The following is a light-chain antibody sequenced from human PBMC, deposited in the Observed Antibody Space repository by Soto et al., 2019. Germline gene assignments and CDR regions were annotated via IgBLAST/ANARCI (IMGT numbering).Light chain of an antibody. CDR2: GAS. J-gene: IGKJ1*01. CDR3: QHYYITPRT. CDR1: PRGLFGSNNLNY. Sequence: QTKNSLSVWLAKMDTKNWAASPRGLFGSNNLNYLAWYQQKPGQPPRLLIYGASTRESGVPYRFSGSGSGTAFTLTIISLQAEDVAGYSCQHYYITPRTFGQVTNVAI. V-gene: IGKV4-1*01.